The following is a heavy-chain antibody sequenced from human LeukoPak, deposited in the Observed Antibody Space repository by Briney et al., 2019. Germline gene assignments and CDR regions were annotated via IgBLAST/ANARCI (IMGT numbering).Heavy chain of an antibody. CDR3: ARDCRAVAGPYDGDAFDI. CDR2: IKQDEIEK. Sequence: GGSLRLSCAASGFTFSSYWMSWVRQAPGKGLEGVANIKQDEIEKYYVDSVKGRFTISRDNVKNSLYLQMNSLRAEDTAVYYCARDCRAVAGPYDGDAFDIWGQGTMVTVSS. V-gene: IGHV3-7*01. CDR1: GFTFSSYW. J-gene: IGHJ3*02. D-gene: IGHD6-19*01.